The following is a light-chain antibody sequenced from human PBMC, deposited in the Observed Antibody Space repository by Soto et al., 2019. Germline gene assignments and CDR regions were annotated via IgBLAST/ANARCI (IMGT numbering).Light chain of an antibody. Sequence: QSVLTQPASVSGSPGQSITISCTGTSSDVGTYNLVSWYQQHAGKAPKLMLYEGSKRPSGVSNRFSGSKSGNTASLTSSGLQAEDEADYYCCSYAVSSTWVFGGGTQLTVL. CDR3: CSYAVSSTWV. J-gene: IGLJ3*02. CDR1: SSDVGTYNL. V-gene: IGLV2-23*01. CDR2: EGS.